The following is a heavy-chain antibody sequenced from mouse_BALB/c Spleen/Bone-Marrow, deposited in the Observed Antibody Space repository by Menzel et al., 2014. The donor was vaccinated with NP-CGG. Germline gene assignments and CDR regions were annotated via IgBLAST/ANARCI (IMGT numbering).Heavy chain of an antibody. CDR1: GYTFTSYA. Sequence: EVQLQQSGPELVKPGASVKMSCKASGYTFTSYAMHWVKQKPGQGLEWIGYXNPNNDGTKYNEKFKGKATLTSDKSSSTAYMELSSLTSEDSAVYYCARGKTYAMDYWGQGTSVTVSS. V-gene: IGHV1-14*01. CDR2: XNPNNDGT. CDR3: ARGKTYAMDY. D-gene: IGHD2-1*01. J-gene: IGHJ4*01.